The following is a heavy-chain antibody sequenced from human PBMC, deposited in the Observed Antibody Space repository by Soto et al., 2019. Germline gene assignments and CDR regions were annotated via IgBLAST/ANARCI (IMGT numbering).Heavy chain of an antibody. J-gene: IGHJ6*02. CDR2: INHSGST. Sequence: SETLSLTCTVSGGSISCYYWSWIRQPPGKGLEWIGEINHSGSTNYNPSLKSRVTISVDTSKNQFSLKLSSVTAADTAVYYCARAGPSXDTAMGVRVRYYYGMDVWGQGTTVTVSS. CDR1: GGSISCYY. D-gene: IGHD5-18*01. CDR3: ARAGPSXDTAMGVRVRYYYGMDV. V-gene: IGHV4-34*01.